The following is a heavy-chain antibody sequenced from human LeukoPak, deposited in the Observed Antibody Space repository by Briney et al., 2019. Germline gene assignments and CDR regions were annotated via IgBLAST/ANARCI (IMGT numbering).Heavy chain of an antibody. CDR2: IIPIFGTA. V-gene: IGHV1-69*13. J-gene: IGHJ4*02. Sequence: GASVKVSCKAPGGTFSSYAISWVRQAPGQGLEWMGGIIPIFGTANYAQKFQGRVTITADESTSTAYMELSSLRSEDTAVYYCARDYSSGYFDYWGQGTLVTVSS. CDR1: GGTFSSYA. CDR3: ARDYSSGYFDY. D-gene: IGHD3-22*01.